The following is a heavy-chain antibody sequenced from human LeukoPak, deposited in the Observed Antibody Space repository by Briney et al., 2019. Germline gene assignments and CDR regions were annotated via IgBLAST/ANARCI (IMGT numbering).Heavy chain of an antibody. CDR3: ARVSQGAGNYYYYYIDV. Sequence: PSETLSLTCTVSGGSISSHYWSWIRQPPGKGLEWIGYIYYSGSTNYNPSLKSRVTISVDTSKNQFSLKLSSVTAADTAVYYCARVSQGAGNYYYYYIDVWGKGTTVTVSS. CDR1: GGSISSHY. CDR2: IYYSGST. J-gene: IGHJ6*03. D-gene: IGHD3-10*01. V-gene: IGHV4-59*11.